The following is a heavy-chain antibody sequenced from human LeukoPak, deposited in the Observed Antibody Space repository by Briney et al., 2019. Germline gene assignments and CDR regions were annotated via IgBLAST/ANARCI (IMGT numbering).Heavy chain of an antibody. D-gene: IGHD2-2*01. V-gene: IGHV4-59*11. CDR1: GGSISSHY. CDR2: IYYSGST. Sequence: SETLSLTCTVSGGSISSHYWSWIRQPPGKGLEWIGYIYYSGSTNYNPSLKSRVTISVDTSKNQFSLKLSSVTAADTAVYYCARSVGYCSSTSCYGWFDPWGQGTLVTVSS. J-gene: IGHJ5*02. CDR3: ARSVGYCSSTSCYGWFDP.